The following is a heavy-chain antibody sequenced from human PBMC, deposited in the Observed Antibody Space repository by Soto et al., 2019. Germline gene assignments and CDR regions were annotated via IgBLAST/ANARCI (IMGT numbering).Heavy chain of an antibody. CDR2: ISAYNGKA. V-gene: IGHV1-18*01. CDR1: GYTFTSYF. J-gene: IGHJ4*02. Sequence: QVQLVQSGAEVKKPGASVKVSCKASGYTFTSYFISWVRQAPGQGLEWMGWISAYNGKANYVQKLQGRVTMTTDTTTSTASLALRTLRSDDTAVYYWARGLPPSDYWGQGTLVTVSS. CDR3: ARGLPPSDY.